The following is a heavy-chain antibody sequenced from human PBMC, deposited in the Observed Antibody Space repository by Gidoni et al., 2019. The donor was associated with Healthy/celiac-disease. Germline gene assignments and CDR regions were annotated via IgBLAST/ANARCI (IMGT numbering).Heavy chain of an antibody. J-gene: IGHJ6*02. Sequence: EVQLVQSGAEVKKPGESLKISCKGSGYSFTSYWIGWVRQMPGKGLEWLGIIYPGDSDTTYSPSFQGQVTISADKSISTAYLQWSSLKASDTAMYYCARLTGAYCSSTSCQSNYYGMDVWGQGTTVTVSS. CDR3: ARLTGAYCSSTSCQSNYYGMDV. CDR1: GYSFTSYW. D-gene: IGHD2-2*01. V-gene: IGHV5-51*01. CDR2: IYPGDSDT.